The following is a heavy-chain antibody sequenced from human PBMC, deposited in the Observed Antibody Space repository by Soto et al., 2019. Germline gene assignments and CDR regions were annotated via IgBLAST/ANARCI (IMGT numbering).Heavy chain of an antibody. CDR1: EFTFSTYW. CDR3: AGGSGGECAR. CDR2: IKQDGSEK. J-gene: IGHJ4*02. Sequence: EVQLVESGGGLVQPGGSLRLSCAVSEFTFSTYWMTWVRQAPGKGLEWVANIKQDGSEKNYLESLRGRFTISSDNAKKSLYLEMTRVRAENTAVYYCAGGSGGECARWGQGTLVTVS. D-gene: IGHD3-10*01. V-gene: IGHV3-7*05.